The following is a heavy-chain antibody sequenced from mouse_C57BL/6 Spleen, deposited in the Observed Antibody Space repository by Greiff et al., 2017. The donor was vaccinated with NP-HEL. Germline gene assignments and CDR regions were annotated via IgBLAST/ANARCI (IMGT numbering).Heavy chain of an antibody. J-gene: IGHJ2*01. CDR2: IDPNSGGT. V-gene: IGHV1-72*01. CDR1: GYTFTSYW. Sequence: VQLQQSGAELVKPGASVKLSCKASGYTFTSYWMHWVKQRPGRGLEWIGRIDPNSGGTKYNEKFKSKATLTVDKPSSTAYMQLSSLTSEDSAVYYCARGAGYGNYEGVCDYWGQGTTLTVSS. CDR3: ARGAGYGNYEGVCDY. D-gene: IGHD2-10*02.